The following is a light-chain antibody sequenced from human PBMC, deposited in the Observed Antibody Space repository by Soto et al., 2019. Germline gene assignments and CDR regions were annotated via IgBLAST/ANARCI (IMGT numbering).Light chain of an antibody. CDR2: EVT. CDR3: SSYTTTSTYV. J-gene: IGLJ1*01. V-gene: IGLV2-14*01. Sequence: ALTQPASVSGSPGQSVTISCTGTSSDVGGYDYVSWYQQHPGKAPKFMIYEVTNRPSGVSHRFSGSKSGNTASLTISGLQAEDEADYYCSSYTTTSTYVFGTGTKVTVL. CDR1: SSDVGGYDY.